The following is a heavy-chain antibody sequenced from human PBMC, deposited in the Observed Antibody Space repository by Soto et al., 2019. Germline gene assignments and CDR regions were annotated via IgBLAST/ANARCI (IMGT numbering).Heavy chain of an antibody. CDR2: ISSSSSYI. Sequence: GGSLRLSCAASGFTFSSYSMNWVRQAPGKGLEWVSSISSSSSYIYYADSVKGRFTISRDNAKNSLYLQMNSLRAEDTAVYYCARDLWFLEWLDDDYWGQGTLVTVSS. CDR3: ARDLWFLEWLDDDY. CDR1: GFTFSSYS. J-gene: IGHJ4*02. V-gene: IGHV3-21*01. D-gene: IGHD3-3*01.